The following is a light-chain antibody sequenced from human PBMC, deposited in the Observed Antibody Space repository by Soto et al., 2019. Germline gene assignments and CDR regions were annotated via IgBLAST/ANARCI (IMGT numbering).Light chain of an antibody. V-gene: IGKV3-15*01. CDR2: GAS. CDR3: QQYNNWRPET. J-gene: IGKJ2*01. Sequence: EIVMTQSPATLSVSPGERATLSCRASQSVSSNLAWYQQKPGQAPRLLIYGASTRATGIPARFSGSRSGTEFSITISSLQSEDFAVYYCQQYNNWRPETFGQGTKLEIK. CDR1: QSVSSN.